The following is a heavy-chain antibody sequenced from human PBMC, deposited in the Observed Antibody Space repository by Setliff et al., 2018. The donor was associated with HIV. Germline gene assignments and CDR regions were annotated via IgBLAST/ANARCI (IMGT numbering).Heavy chain of an antibody. CDR3: AKDRSSGWYRGGTHFDY. V-gene: IGHV3-30*02. Sequence: GGSLRLSCAASGFTFSSYGMHWVRQAPGKGLEWVAFIRYDGSNKYYADSVKGRFTISRDNSKNTLYLQMNSRRAEDTAVYYCAKDRSSGWYRGGTHFDYWGQGTLVTVSS. CDR1: GFTFSSYG. J-gene: IGHJ4*02. D-gene: IGHD6-19*01. CDR2: IRYDGSNK.